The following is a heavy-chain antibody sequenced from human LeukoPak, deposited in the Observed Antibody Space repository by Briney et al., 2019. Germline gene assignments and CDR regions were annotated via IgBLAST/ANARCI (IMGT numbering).Heavy chain of an antibody. CDR1: GHTFTGYY. CDR3: ARVAVTTRVLDY. V-gene: IGHV1-2*02. Sequence: ASVKVSCKASGHTFTGYYMHWVRQAPGQGLEWMGWINPNSGGTNYAQKFQGRVTMTRDTSISTAYTELSRLRSDDTAVYYCARVAVTTRVLDYWGQGTLVTVSS. CDR2: INPNSGGT. J-gene: IGHJ4*02. D-gene: IGHD4-17*01.